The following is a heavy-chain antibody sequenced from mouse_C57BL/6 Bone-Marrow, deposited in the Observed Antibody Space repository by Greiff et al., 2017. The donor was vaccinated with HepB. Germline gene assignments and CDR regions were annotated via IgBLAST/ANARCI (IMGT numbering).Heavy chain of an antibody. J-gene: IGHJ2*01. CDR3: ARSRGGLDY. Sequence: QVQLKESGPELVKPGASVKISCKASGYAFSSSWMNWVKQRPGKGLEWIGRIYPGDGDTNYNGKFKGKATLTADKSSSTAYMQLSSLTSEDSAVYFCARSRGGLDYWGQGTTLTVSS. CDR2: IYPGDGDT. D-gene: IGHD3-3*01. CDR1: GYAFSSSW. V-gene: IGHV1-82*01.